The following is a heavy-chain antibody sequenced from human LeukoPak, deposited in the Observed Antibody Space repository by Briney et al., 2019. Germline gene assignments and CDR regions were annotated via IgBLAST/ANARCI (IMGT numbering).Heavy chain of an antibody. CDR2: ITGSGGNT. D-gene: IGHD3-9*01. J-gene: IGHJ4*02. CDR3: AKWGDYDVLTGYYVPYY. CDR1: GFTFSNYA. Sequence: HPGASLRLSCAASGFTFSNYAMSWVRQAPGKGLEWVSAITGSGGNTYYADSVKGRFTISRDNSKNTVFLQMNSLRAEDTAVYYCAKWGDYDVLTGYYVPYYWGQGTLGTVSS. V-gene: IGHV3-23*01.